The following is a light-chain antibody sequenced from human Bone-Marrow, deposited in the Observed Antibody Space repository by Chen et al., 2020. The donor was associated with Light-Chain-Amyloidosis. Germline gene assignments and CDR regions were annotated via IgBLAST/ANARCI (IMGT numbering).Light chain of an antibody. Sequence: SYKLTPPPSVSASPGQTATISCSGDDLPTKSASWYQQKPGQAPVLVIHRDTERPSGISEGLSGSSSGTTATLTISGVQAEDEADNHCQSADSSGTYEVIFGGGTKLTVL. CDR2: RDT. CDR1: DLPTKS. V-gene: IGLV3-25*03. J-gene: IGLJ2*01. CDR3: QSADSSGTYEVI.